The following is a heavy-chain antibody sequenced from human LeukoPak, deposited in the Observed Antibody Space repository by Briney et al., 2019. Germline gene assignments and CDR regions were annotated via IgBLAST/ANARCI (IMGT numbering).Heavy chain of an antibody. Sequence: GASLRLSWAASGFTFSSYAMSWVRQAPGKGRGWVSAISGSGGSTYYADSVKGRFTISRDNSKNTLYLQMNSLRAEDTAVYYCAKDRAFYGDYFDYWGQGTLVTVSS. D-gene: IGHD4-17*01. CDR3: AKDRAFYGDYFDY. V-gene: IGHV3-23*01. CDR2: ISGSGGST. J-gene: IGHJ4*02. CDR1: GFTFSSYA.